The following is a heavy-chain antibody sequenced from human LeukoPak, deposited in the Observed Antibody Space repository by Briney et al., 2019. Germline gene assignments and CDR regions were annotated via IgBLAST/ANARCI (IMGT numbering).Heavy chain of an antibody. Sequence: SVKVSCKASGGTFSSYAISWVRQAPGQGLEWMGGIIPIFGTANYAQKFQGRVTITRNTSISTAYMELSSLRSEDTAVYYCARGVVAARPWYYYYYYYMDVWGKGTTVTVSS. V-gene: IGHV1-69*05. CDR3: ARGVVAARPWYYYYYYYMDV. D-gene: IGHD6-6*01. CDR1: GGTFSSYA. CDR2: IIPIFGTA. J-gene: IGHJ6*03.